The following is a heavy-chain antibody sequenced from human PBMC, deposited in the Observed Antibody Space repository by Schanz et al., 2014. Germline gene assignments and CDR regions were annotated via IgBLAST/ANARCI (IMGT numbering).Heavy chain of an antibody. CDR2: INPNTGGT. CDR3: ARLSVAGRPHVNYWYFDL. CDR1: GYTFTNFF. V-gene: IGHV1-2*04. J-gene: IGHJ2*01. D-gene: IGHD6-19*01. Sequence: QVHLVQSGAEVHKPGASLKISCKASGYTFTNFFLHWVRQAPGQGLEWMGWINPNTGGTNFAQKFQGWVTMTRDTSISTAYVEVSRLKSDDTAVYYCARLSVAGRPHVNYWYFDLWGRGTLVTVSS.